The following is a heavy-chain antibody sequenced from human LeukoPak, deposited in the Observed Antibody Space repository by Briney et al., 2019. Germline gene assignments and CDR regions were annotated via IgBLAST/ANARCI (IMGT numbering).Heavy chain of an antibody. CDR3: AKEWVEDIVVVVAATRTASIDY. Sequence: PGGSLRLSCAASGFTFSSYGMHWVRQAPGKGLEWVAFIRYDGSNKYYADSVKGRFTISRDNSKHTLYLQMNSLRAEDTAVYYCAKEWVEDIVVVVAATRTASIDYWGQGTLVTVSS. CDR2: IRYDGSNK. CDR1: GFTFSSYG. V-gene: IGHV3-30*02. J-gene: IGHJ4*02. D-gene: IGHD2-15*01.